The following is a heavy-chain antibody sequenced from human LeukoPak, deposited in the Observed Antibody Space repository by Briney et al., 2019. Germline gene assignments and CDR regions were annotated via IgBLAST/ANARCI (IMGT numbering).Heavy chain of an antibody. V-gene: IGHV3-21*01. CDR3: ARDPYSGGYGDYYYYYMDV. J-gene: IGHJ6*03. CDR2: ISSSSTYI. Sequence: PGGSLRLSCAASGFTFNTYSMNWVRQAPGKGLEWVSSISSSSTYIYYADSVKGRFTISRDNAKNSLYLQMNSLRAEDTAVYYCARDPYSGGYGDYYYYYMDVWGKGTTVTISS. D-gene: IGHD1-26*01. CDR1: GFTFNTYS.